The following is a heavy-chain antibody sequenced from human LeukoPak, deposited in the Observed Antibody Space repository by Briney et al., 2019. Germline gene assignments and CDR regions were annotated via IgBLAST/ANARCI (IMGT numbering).Heavy chain of an antibody. D-gene: IGHD6-13*01. CDR2: ISDSGGRT. Sequence: GGSLRLSCAASGFTFNNYAVNWVRQAPGKGLEWVSSISDSGGRTYHADSVKGRFTISRDNSKNTLYLQMNSLRAEDTAVYYCAEDSRRSWYLFDFWGQGTLVTVSS. J-gene: IGHJ4*02. V-gene: IGHV3-23*01. CDR1: GFTFNNYA. CDR3: AEDSRRSWYLFDF.